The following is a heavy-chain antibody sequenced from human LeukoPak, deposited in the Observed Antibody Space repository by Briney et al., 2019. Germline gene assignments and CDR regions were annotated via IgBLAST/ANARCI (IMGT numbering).Heavy chain of an antibody. CDR3: VRAAAGSAN. J-gene: IGHJ4*02. Sequence: SETLSLTCTVSGGSISSGGYYWSWIRQPPGKGLEWIGYIYHSGSTYYNPSLKSRVTMSVDRSKNQFSLKLSSVTAADTAVYYCVRAAAGSANWGQGTLVTVSS. CDR2: IYHSGST. V-gene: IGHV4-30-2*01. CDR1: GGSISSGGYY. D-gene: IGHD6-19*01.